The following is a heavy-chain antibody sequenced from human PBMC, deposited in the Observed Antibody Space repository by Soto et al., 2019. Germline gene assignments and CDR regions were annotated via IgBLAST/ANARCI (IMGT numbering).Heavy chain of an antibody. Sequence: QVQLVQSGAEVKKPGASVKVSCKASGYTFTSYGISWVRQAPGQWLEWMGWISAYNGNTNYAQKRQGRVTMTTNTSTSTAYMEMRSMRSYDTAVYYCARVTAYDYIWGSYRQYYYYRDVWGKGTTVTVSS. CDR2: ISAYNGNT. V-gene: IGHV1-18*01. CDR1: GYTFTSYG. CDR3: ARVTAYDYIWGSYRQYYYYRDV. J-gene: IGHJ6*03. D-gene: IGHD3-16*02.